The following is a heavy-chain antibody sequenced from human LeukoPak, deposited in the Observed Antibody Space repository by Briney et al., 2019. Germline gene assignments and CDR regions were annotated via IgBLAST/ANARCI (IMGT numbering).Heavy chain of an antibody. V-gene: IGHV4-39*07. Sequence: SETLSLTCTVSGGSISSSSYYWGWIRQPPGKGLEWIGSIYYSGSTYFNPSLKSRLTISIDTSKNQFSLKLTSVTAADTAVYYCAGNSASSYGNQPSWGQGTLVTVSS. D-gene: IGHD3-10*01. CDR3: AGNSASSYGNQPS. J-gene: IGHJ4*02. CDR1: GGSISSSSYY. CDR2: IYYSGST.